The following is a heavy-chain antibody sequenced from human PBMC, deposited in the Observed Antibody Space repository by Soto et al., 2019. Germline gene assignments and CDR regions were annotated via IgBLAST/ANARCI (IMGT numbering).Heavy chain of an antibody. D-gene: IGHD1-1*01. CDR2: IYYSGNT. CDR1: GGSITTGGRY. V-gene: IGHV4-31*02. CDR3: AQALVFTGGDGFDI. J-gene: IGHJ3*02. Sequence: QVRLQEWGPGLVKPSQTLSLKCSVSGGSITTGGRYWSWIRQLPGKGLEWIGDIYYSGNTYYNAALKSRGAISVEAANIPFSLKLGSVTAGDTAVYYCAQALVFTGGDGFDIWGQGRLVTVSS.